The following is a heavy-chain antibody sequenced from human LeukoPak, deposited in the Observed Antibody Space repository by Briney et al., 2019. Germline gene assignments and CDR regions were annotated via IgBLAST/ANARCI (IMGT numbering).Heavy chain of an antibody. CDR3: TVVVVPAAMGSYYYYMDV. Sequence: PGGSLRLSCAASGFTFSNAWMSWVRQAPGKGLEWVGRIKSKTDGGTTDYAAPVKGRFTISRDDSKNTLYLQMNSLKTEDTAVYYCTVVVVPAAMGSYYYYMDVWGKGTTVTVYS. D-gene: IGHD2-2*01. J-gene: IGHJ6*03. V-gene: IGHV3-15*01. CDR1: GFTFSNAW. CDR2: IKSKTDGGTT.